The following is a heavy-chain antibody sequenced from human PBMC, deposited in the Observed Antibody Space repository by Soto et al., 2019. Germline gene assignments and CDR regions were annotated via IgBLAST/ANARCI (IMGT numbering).Heavy chain of an antibody. J-gene: IGHJ4*02. D-gene: IGHD3-22*01. CDR1: GCSITSSSYY. Sequence: SETLSLTCTVAGCSITSSSYYWGWSRQPPGKGLEWIGSIYYSGSTYYNPSLKSRVTISVDTSKNQFSLKLSSVTAADTAVYYCMLGSGWKDFDYWGQGTLVTVS. CDR3: MLGSGWKDFDY. V-gene: IGHV4-39*01. CDR2: IYYSGST.